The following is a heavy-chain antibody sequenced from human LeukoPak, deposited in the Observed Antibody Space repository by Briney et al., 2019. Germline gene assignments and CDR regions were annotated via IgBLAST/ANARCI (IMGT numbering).Heavy chain of an antibody. Sequence: GGSLRLSCAASGFTFSSYGMHWVRQAPGKGLEWVAVIWYDGSNKYYADSVKGRFTISRDNSKNTLYLQMNSLRAEDTAVYYCAREDGNWLIDYYYGMDVWGQGTTVTVSS. V-gene: IGHV3-33*01. CDR2: IWYDGSNK. CDR1: GFTFSSYG. J-gene: IGHJ6*02. D-gene: IGHD3-9*01. CDR3: AREDGNWLIDYYYGMDV.